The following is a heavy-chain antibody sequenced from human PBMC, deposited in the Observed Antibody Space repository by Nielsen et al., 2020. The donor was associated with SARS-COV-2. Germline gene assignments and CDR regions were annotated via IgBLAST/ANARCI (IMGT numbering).Heavy chain of an antibody. J-gene: IGHJ5*02. CDR2: ISSSGSTI. V-gene: IGHV3-11*04. D-gene: IGHD3-22*01. CDR3: ARDLFVIVYYDSSANWFDP. CDR1: GFTFSDYY. Sequence: GESLKISCAASGFTFSDYYMSWIRHAPGKGLEWVSYISSSGSTIYYADSVKGRFTISRDNAKNSLYLQMNSLRAEDTAVYYCARDLFVIVYYDSSANWFDPWGQGTLVTVSS.